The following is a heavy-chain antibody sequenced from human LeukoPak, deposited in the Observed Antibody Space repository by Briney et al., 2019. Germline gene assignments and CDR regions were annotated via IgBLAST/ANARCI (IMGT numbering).Heavy chain of an antibody. CDR3: ARDSYDSSGHYYGYDY. V-gene: IGHV3-74*01. Sequence: GGSLRLSCAASGFTFSSYWMHWVRRAPGKGLLWVSRINPDGRSTSYAGSVKGRFTISRDNAKNTLYLQMNSLRAEDTAVYYCARDSYDSSGHYYGYDYWGQGILVTVSS. J-gene: IGHJ4*02. CDR1: GFTFSSYW. D-gene: IGHD3-22*01. CDR2: INPDGRST.